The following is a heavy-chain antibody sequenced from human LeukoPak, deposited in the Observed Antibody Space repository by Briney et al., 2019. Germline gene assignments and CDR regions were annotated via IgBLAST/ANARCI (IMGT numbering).Heavy chain of an antibody. CDR3: ARARYSSGWDSDY. D-gene: IGHD6-19*01. V-gene: IGHV3-21*01. J-gene: IGHJ4*02. CDR1: GFTFSSYS. Sequence: PGGSLRLSCAASGFTFSSYSMNWVRQAPGKGLEWVSSISSSSSYIYYADSVKGRFTISRDNAKNSLYLQMNSLRAEDTAVYYCARARYSSGWDSDYWGQGTLVTVSS. CDR2: ISSSSSYI.